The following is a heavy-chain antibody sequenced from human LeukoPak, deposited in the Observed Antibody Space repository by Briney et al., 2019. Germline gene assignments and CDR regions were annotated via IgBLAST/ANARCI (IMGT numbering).Heavy chain of an antibody. D-gene: IGHD6-19*01. V-gene: IGHV3-23*01. CDR2: IIDSGDDT. CDR3: VKVGGGGGWYWSP. CDR1: GFTFSYYP. Sequence: GGSLRLSCTGSGFTFSYYPMRWVRQAPGKTVEWVSGIIDSGDDTDYADSVKGWFTISRDNSKNTLFLQIDSLRVEDTAVYYCVKVGGGGGWYWSPWGQGTLVTVSS. J-gene: IGHJ5*02.